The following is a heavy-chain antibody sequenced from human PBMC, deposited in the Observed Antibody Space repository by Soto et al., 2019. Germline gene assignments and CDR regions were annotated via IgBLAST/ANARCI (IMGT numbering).Heavy chain of an antibody. V-gene: IGHV3-33*01. CDR3: AREVSLDY. J-gene: IGHJ4*02. Sequence: RRSAAWCGCTLSSYGMHWVRQAPGKGLEWVAVIWYDGSNKYYADSVKGRFTISRDNSKNTLYLQMNSLRAEDTAVYYCAREVSLDYWGQGTLVTVPS. CDR1: GCTLSSYG. CDR2: IWYDGSNK.